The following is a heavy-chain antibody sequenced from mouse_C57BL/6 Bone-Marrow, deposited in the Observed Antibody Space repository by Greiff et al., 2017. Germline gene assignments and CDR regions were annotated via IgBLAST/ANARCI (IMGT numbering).Heavy chain of an antibody. J-gene: IGHJ3*01. D-gene: IGHD3-3*01. Sequence: EVQVVESGGGLVQPGGSMKLSCVASGFTFSNYWMNWVRQSPEKGLEWVAQIRLKSDNYATHYAESVKGRFTISRDDSKSSVYLQMNNLRAEDTGIYYCTDGTARRRFAYWGQGTLVTVSA. CDR2: IRLKSDNYAT. CDR1: GFTFSNYW. V-gene: IGHV6-3*01. CDR3: TDGTARRRFAY.